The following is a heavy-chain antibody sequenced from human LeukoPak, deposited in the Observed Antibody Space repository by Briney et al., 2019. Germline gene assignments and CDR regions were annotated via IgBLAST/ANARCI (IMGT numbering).Heavy chain of an antibody. Sequence: GGSLRLSCAASGFTFSSYGMHWVRQAPGKGLEWVAVISYDGTNKYYADSVKARFTISRDNSKNTLYLQMNSLRAEDTAVYYCAKSGRRGYSYGYRFKYYYDYWGQGTLVTVSS. D-gene: IGHD5-18*01. V-gene: IGHV3-30*18. J-gene: IGHJ4*02. CDR2: ISYDGTNK. CDR3: AKSGRRGYSYGYRFKYYYDY. CDR1: GFTFSSYG.